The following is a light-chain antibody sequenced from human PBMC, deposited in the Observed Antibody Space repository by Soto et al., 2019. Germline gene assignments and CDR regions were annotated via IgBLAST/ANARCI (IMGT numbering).Light chain of an antibody. Sequence: EIVMTQSPATLSVSPGERATLSCRASQSVSSSYLAWYQQKPGQAPRLLIYGASSRATGIPDRFSGSGSGTDFTLTISRLEPEDFAVYYCQQYGRSPLFGGGTKV. V-gene: IGKV3-20*01. CDR3: QQYGRSPL. CDR1: QSVSSSY. CDR2: GAS. J-gene: IGKJ4*01.